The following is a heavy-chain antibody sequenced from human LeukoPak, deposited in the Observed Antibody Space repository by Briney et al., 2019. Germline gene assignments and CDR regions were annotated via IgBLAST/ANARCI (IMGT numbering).Heavy chain of an antibody. Sequence: GGSLRLSCAASGFTFSSYARSWVRQAPGKGLEWVSAISGSGGSTYYADSVKGRFTISRDNSKNTLYLQMNSLRAEDTAVYYCAKDRSVIVVVPAAMGWFDPWGQGTLVTVSS. D-gene: IGHD2-2*01. CDR3: AKDRSVIVVVPAAMGWFDP. CDR1: GFTFSSYA. J-gene: IGHJ5*02. V-gene: IGHV3-23*01. CDR2: ISGSGGST.